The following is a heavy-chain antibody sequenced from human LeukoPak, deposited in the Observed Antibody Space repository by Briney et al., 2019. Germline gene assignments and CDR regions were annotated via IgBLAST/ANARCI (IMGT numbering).Heavy chain of an antibody. D-gene: IGHD3-22*01. CDR3: ARGGDSSGYEGRFDP. J-gene: IGHJ5*02. CDR1: GGSISRSGYS. V-gene: IGHV4-30-4*07. CDR2: IYYTGST. Sequence: SETLSLTCAVSGGSISRSGYSWSWIRQPPGKGLDWIAYIYYTGSTYYNPSLKSRVTISLDTCKNQFSLKLTSVTAADTAVYYCARGGDSSGYEGRFDPWGQGTLVTVSS.